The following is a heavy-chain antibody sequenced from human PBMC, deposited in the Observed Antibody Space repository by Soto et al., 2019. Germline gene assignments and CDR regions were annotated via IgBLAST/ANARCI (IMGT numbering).Heavy chain of an antibody. D-gene: IGHD6-13*01. CDR3: EKLYSSPSLMAAFDI. Sequence: GGSLRLSCAASGFTFDDYAMHWVRQAPGKGLEWVSGISWNSGSIGYADSVKGRFTISRDNAKNSLYLQMNSLRAEDTALFYCEKLYSSPSLMAAFDIWGQGTMVTVSS. J-gene: IGHJ3*02. CDR1: GFTFDDYA. V-gene: IGHV3-9*01. CDR2: ISWNSGSI.